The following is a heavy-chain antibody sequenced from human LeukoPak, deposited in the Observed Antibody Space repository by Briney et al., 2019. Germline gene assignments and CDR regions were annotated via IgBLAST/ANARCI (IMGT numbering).Heavy chain of an antibody. Sequence: ASVKVSCKASGYTFTGYYMHWVRQAPGQGLEWMGWINPNSGGTNYAQKFQGRVTMTRDTSISTAYMELSRLRSDDTAVYYYARVYYDILTGYYPYDYWGQGTLVTVSS. V-gene: IGHV1-2*02. D-gene: IGHD3-9*01. J-gene: IGHJ4*02. CDR2: INPNSGGT. CDR1: GYTFTGYY. CDR3: ARVYYDILTGYYPYDY.